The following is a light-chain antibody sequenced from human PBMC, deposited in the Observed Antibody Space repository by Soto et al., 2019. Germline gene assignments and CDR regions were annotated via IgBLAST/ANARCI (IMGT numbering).Light chain of an antibody. V-gene: IGKV1-27*01. Sequence: DIQMTQSPTSLSASVGDRVTITCRASQDIRNFVAWYQQKPGKAPKLLIYAASTLQSGVPSLFSGSGSGTDFTLTINSLQPEDVATYSCQKYSSGPVFGPGTKVEIK. CDR2: AAS. CDR1: QDIRNF. J-gene: IGKJ3*01. CDR3: QKYSSGPV.